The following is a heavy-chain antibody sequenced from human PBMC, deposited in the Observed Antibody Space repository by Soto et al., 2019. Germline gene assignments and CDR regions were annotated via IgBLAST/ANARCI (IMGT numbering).Heavy chain of an antibody. J-gene: IGHJ4*02. Sequence: QVQLVQSGAELRKPGASVKVSCKASGYSFSSYGINWVRQAPGQGLEWMWWINTYNGNRNYAQKFEDRVTMTTATSTNTVYIELRSVKSDETAIYYCARDRLRGYDSSGFYSWGQGTLVTVSS. CDR2: INTYNGNR. CDR3: ARDRLRGYDSSGFYS. V-gene: IGHV1-18*01. D-gene: IGHD3-22*01. CDR1: GYSFSSYG.